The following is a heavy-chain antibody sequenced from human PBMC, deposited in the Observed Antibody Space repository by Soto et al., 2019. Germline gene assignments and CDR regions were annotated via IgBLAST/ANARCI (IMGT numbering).Heavy chain of an antibody. J-gene: IGHJ6*02. D-gene: IGHD3-10*01. CDR2: IYYSGST. CDR1: GGSISSSSYY. Sequence: SETLSLTCTVSGGSISSSSYYWGWIRQPPGKGLEWIGGIYYSGSTYYNPSLKSRVTISVDTSKNQFSLKLSSVTAADTAVYYCARYSQGSDYYYYYYGMDVWGQGTTVTVSS. CDR3: ARYSQGSDYYYYYYGMDV. V-gene: IGHV4-39*01.